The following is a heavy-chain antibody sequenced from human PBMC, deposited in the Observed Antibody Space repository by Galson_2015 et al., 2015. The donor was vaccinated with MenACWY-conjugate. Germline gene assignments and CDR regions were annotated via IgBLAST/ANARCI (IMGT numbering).Heavy chain of an antibody. V-gene: IGHV3-7*03. D-gene: IGHD3-22*01. Sequence: SLRLSCAVSGFTFSRYWMHWVRQAPGKGLEWVADIKPDGSEKYYADSVKGRFTISRDNVKNSLYLQMNSLRAEDTAVYYCASEDYYYDSSKRRKLGMDSWCQGTLLTVSS. CDR2: IKPDGSEK. J-gene: IGHJ4*02. CDR3: ASEDYYYDSSKRRKLGMDS. CDR1: GFTFSRYW.